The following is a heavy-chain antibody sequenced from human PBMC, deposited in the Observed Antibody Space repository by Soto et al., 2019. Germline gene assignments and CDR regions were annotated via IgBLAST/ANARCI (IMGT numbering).Heavy chain of an antibody. V-gene: IGHV3-64D*06. CDR3: VKDRYVDY. Sequence: GGSLRLSCSVSGFTFNSYAMHWVRQAPGKGLQYVSNISSNGGSTYYADSVKGRFIIPRDNSKNTLYLQMSGLRGEDTAVYYCVKDRYVDYWGQGTLVTVSS. J-gene: IGHJ4*02. CDR1: GFTFNSYA. CDR2: ISSNGGST.